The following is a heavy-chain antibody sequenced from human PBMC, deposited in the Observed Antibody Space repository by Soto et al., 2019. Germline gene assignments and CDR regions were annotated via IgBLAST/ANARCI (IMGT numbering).Heavy chain of an antibody. J-gene: IGHJ5*02. CDR1: GYTFTSYG. D-gene: IGHD3-22*01. V-gene: IGHV1-18*01. CDR3: ARTVEMISWFDP. CDR2: ISAYNGNT. Sequence: ASVKVSCKASGYTFTSYGISWVRQAPGQGLEWMGWISAYNGNTNYAQKLQGRVTMTTGTSTSTAYMELRSLRSDDTAVYYCARTVEMISWFDPWGQGTLVTVSS.